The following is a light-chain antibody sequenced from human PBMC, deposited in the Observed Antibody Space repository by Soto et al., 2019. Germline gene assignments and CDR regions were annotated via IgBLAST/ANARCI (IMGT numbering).Light chain of an antibody. CDR1: QGISSY. V-gene: IGKV1-8*01. Sequence: AIRMTQSPSSFSASTGDRVTITCRASQGISSYLAWYQQKPGKAPKLLIYAASTWQSGVPSRFSGSGSGTDFTLTISCLQSEDCATYYCQQYYSYPYTFGQGTKLEIK. CDR3: QQYYSYPYT. CDR2: AAS. J-gene: IGKJ2*01.